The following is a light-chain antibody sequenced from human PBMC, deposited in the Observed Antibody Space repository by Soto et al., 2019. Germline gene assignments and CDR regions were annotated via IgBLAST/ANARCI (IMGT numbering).Light chain of an antibody. Sequence: DIQMTQSPSTLSASVGDRVTITCRASQSTSTWLAWYQQRPGKTPKLLISEASKLESGVPSRFSGSGSGTEFTLTISSRQPDDFATYYCQQYITYPYAFGQGTKVEI. CDR3: QQYITYPYA. CDR2: EAS. CDR1: QSTSTW. J-gene: IGKJ1*01. V-gene: IGKV1-5*03.